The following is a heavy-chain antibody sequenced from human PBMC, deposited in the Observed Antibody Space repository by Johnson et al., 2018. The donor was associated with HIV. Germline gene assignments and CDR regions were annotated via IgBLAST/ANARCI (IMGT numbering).Heavy chain of an antibody. D-gene: IGHD1-7*01. CDR1: GFTFSSYA. CDR3: RSHGTTDDAFDF. Sequence: EQLVESGGGLVQPGGSLRLSCAASGFTFSSYAMSWVRQAPGKGLEWVSAISGSGGSTYYADSVKGRFIISRDNSKESLYLQMNSLKIEDTAMYYCRSHGTTDDAFDFWDQGTMVTVSS. V-gene: IGHV3-23*04. J-gene: IGHJ3*01. CDR2: ISGSGGST.